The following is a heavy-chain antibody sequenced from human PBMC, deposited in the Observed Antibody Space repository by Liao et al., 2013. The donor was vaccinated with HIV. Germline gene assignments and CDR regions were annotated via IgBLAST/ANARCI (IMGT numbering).Heavy chain of an antibody. J-gene: IGHJ4*02. CDR2: INHSGST. Sequence: QVQLQQWGAGLLKPSETLSLTCAVYGGSFSAYYWSWIRQPPGKGLEWIGEINHSGSTNYKPSLKSRVTISVDTSKNQFSLKLSSVTAADTAVYYCARLNTVFGVVKRIFDYWGQGTLVTVSS. CDR3: ARLNTVFGVVKRIFDY. V-gene: IGHV4-34*01. CDR1: GGSFSAYY. D-gene: IGHD3-3*01.